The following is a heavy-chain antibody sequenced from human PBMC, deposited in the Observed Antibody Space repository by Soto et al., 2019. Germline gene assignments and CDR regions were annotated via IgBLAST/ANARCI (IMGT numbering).Heavy chain of an antibody. CDR2: INPSGGST. D-gene: IGHD6-25*01. J-gene: IGHJ6*02. Sequence: QVQLVQSGAEVKKPGASVKVSCKASGYTFTNYYIHWVRQAPRQGLAWMGIINPSGGSTSYAQKSQGRVTMTSDTSTSTVYMELSSLRSEDTAVYYCARGDGRGSSGFYYYYGMDVWGHGTTVTVSS. CDR1: GYTFTNYY. V-gene: IGHV1-46*01. CDR3: ARGDGRGSSGFYYYYGMDV.